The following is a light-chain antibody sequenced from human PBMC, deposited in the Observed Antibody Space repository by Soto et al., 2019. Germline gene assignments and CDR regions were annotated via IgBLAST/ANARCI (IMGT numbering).Light chain of an antibody. Sequence: QSALTQPASVSGSPGQSITISCTGTSSDVGGYNYVSWYQQHPGKAPKLMIYDVSNRPSGVSNRFSGSKSGNTASLTISGLQDADEADYYCSSYTSSSTLLYVFGTGTKLTVL. CDR1: SSDVGGYNY. CDR2: DVS. J-gene: IGLJ1*01. V-gene: IGLV2-14*01. CDR3: SSYTSSSTLLYV.